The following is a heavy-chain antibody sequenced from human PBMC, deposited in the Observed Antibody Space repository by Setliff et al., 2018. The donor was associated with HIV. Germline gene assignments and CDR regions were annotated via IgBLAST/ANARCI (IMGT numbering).Heavy chain of an antibody. J-gene: IGHJ3*02. D-gene: IGHD1-1*01. CDR3: ARGQGWYNWNDQAFDI. CDR1: GYTFTSYG. V-gene: IGHV1-2*02. Sequence: ASVKVSCKASGYTFTSYGISWVRQAPGQGLEWMGWINPNSGGTNYAQKFQGRVTMTRDTSISTAYLELSRLRSDDTAVYYCARGQGWYNWNDQAFDIWGQGTMVTVSS. CDR2: INPNSGGT.